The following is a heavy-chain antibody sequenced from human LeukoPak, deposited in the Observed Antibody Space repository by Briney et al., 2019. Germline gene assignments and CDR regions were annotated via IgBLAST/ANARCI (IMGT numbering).Heavy chain of an antibody. CDR1: GYSISSGYY. Sequence: KPSETLSLTCAVSGYSISSGYYWGWIRQPPGKGLEWIGSIYHSGSTYYNPSLKSRVTISVDTSKNQFSLKLSSVTAADTAVYYCARKLPYFNPKNWFDPWGQGTLVTVSS. J-gene: IGHJ5*02. CDR3: ARKLPYFNPKNWFDP. D-gene: IGHD1-26*01. CDR2: IYHSGST. V-gene: IGHV4-38-2*01.